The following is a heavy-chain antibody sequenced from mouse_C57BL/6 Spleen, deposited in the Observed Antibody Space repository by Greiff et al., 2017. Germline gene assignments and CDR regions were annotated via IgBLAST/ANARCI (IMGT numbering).Heavy chain of an antibody. CDR3: ARRSSSDAMDY. Sequence: QVQLQQPGAELVMPGASVKLSCKASGYTFTSYWMHWVKQRPGQGLEWIGEIAPSDSYTNYNQKFKGKSTLTVDKASSTAYMQLSSLTSEDSAVYYCARRSSSDAMDYWGQGTSVTVSS. V-gene: IGHV1-69*01. J-gene: IGHJ4*01. D-gene: IGHD1-1*01. CDR1: GYTFTSYW. CDR2: IAPSDSYT.